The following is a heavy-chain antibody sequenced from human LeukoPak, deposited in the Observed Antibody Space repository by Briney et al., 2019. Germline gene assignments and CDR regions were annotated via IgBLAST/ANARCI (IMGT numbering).Heavy chain of an antibody. Sequence: PGGSLRLSCAASGFSFNNYAMSWVRQAPGKGLEWVSIIIASSGATFYADSVKGRFTISRDNSKNTLYLQMNSLRAEDTAVYYCARHSSWYRLYYFDYWGQGTLVTVSS. CDR1: GFSFNNYA. D-gene: IGHD6-13*01. CDR2: IIASSGAT. CDR3: ARHSSWYRLYYFDY. V-gene: IGHV3-23*01. J-gene: IGHJ4*02.